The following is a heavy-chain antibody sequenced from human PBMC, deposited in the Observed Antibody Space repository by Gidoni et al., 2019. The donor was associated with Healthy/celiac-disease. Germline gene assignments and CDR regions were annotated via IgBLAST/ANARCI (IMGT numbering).Heavy chain of an antibody. CDR2: ISSSSSYI. J-gene: IGHJ4*02. CDR3: ASSKLGHPDY. CDR1: GFTFSSYS. Sequence: EVQLVASGGGLVKPGGSLRLSCAASGFTFSSYSMTWVRQAPGKGLEWVSSISSSSSYIYYADAVKGRFTISRDNAKNSLYLQMNSLRAEDTAVYYCASSKLGHPDYWGQGTLVTVSS. D-gene: IGHD7-27*01. V-gene: IGHV3-21*01.